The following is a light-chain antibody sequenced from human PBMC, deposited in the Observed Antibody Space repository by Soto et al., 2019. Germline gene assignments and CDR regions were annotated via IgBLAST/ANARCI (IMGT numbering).Light chain of an antibody. CDR3: SSYAGSDNLVV. CDR1: PSDVGGYNY. V-gene: IGLV2-8*01. J-gene: IGLJ2*01. CDR2: EVT. Sequence: QSVLTQPPSASGSPGQSVTISCTGTPSDVGGYNYVSWYLQHPGKAPKLMIYEVTKRPSGVPDRLSGSKSGNTASLTVSGLQAEDEADYYCSSYAGSDNLVVFGGGTKLTVL.